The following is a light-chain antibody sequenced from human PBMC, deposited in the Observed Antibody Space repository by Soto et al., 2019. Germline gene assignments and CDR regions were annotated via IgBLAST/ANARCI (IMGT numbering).Light chain of an antibody. CDR2: KAS. J-gene: IGKJ2*01. Sequence: DIQMTQSPSILSASVGDRVTITCRASQSISSWLAWYQQKPGKAPKLLIYKASSLESGVPSRFRGSGSGTEFTLTISSLQPDDFATYYCQQYNSYLYTFGQGTKLEIK. CDR3: QQYNSYLYT. V-gene: IGKV1-5*03. CDR1: QSISSW.